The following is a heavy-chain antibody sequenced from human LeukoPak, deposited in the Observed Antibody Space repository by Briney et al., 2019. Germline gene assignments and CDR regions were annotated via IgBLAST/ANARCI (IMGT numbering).Heavy chain of an antibody. J-gene: IGHJ4*02. V-gene: IGHV3-30*18. CDR2: ISYDGSNK. D-gene: IGHD1-26*01. Sequence: GGSLRLSCAASGFTFSSYGMHWVRQAPGKGLEWVAVISYDGSNKYYADSVKGRFTISRDNSKNTLYLQMNSLRAEDTAVYYCAKAGSKWEHLYYFDYWGQGTLVTVSS. CDR3: AKAGSKWEHLYYFDY. CDR1: GFTFSSYG.